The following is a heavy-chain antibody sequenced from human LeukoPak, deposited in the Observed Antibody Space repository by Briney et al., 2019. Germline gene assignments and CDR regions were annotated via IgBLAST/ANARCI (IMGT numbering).Heavy chain of an antibody. J-gene: IGHJ4*02. D-gene: IGHD1-26*01. V-gene: IGHV3-48*01. Sequence: GGSLRLSCAASGFTFSSYSMNWVRQAPGKGLEWVSYISSSSSIIFYADSVEGRFIISGDNAKNSLYLQMNSLRAEDTAVYYCARDKTVGATILDYWGQGTLVTVSS. CDR1: GFTFSSYS. CDR3: ARDKTVGATILDY. CDR2: ISSSSSII.